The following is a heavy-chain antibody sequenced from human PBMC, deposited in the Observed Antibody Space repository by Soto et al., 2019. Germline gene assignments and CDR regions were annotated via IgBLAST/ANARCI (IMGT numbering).Heavy chain of an antibody. CDR2: IIPIFGTA. V-gene: IGHV1-69*01. D-gene: IGHD1-26*01. Sequence: QVQLVQSGDEVKKPGSSVKVSCKASGGTFSSYSINWVRQAPGQGHEWMGEIIPIFGTANYAQKFQGRVTITADESTSTAYMELSSLRSEDTAVYYCARDGGRHSGGIDYWGQGTLVTVSS. CDR1: GGTFSSYS. J-gene: IGHJ4*02. CDR3: ARDGGRHSGGIDY.